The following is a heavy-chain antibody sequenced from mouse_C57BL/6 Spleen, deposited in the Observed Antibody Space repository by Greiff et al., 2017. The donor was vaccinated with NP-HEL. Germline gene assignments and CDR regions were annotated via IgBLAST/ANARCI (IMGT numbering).Heavy chain of an antibody. D-gene: IGHD2-4*01. CDR3: ARHEDRDYDGGYDY. V-gene: IGHV1-62-2*01. Sequence: VQLQQSGAELVKPGASVKLSCKASGYTFTEYTIHWVKQRSGQGLEWIGWFYPGSGSIKYNEKFKDKATLTADKSSSTVYRELSRWKAEDSAVYFCARHEDRDYDGGYDYWGQGTTLTVSS. J-gene: IGHJ2*01. CDR2: FYPGSGSI. CDR1: GYTFTEYT.